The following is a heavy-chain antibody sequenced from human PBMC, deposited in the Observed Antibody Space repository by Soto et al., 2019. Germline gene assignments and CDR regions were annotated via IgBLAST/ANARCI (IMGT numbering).Heavy chain of an antibody. V-gene: IGHV1-24*01. CDR1: GGTFSSYA. CDR3: ATESAGWLRCFSS. D-gene: IGHD5-12*01. Sequence: ASVKVSCKASGGTFSSYAISWVRQAPGKGLEWMGGFDPEDGETIYAQKFQGRVTMTEDTSTDTAYMELSSLRSEDTAVYYCATESAGWLRCFSSWGQGTMVTVSS. CDR2: FDPEDGET. J-gene: IGHJ3*01.